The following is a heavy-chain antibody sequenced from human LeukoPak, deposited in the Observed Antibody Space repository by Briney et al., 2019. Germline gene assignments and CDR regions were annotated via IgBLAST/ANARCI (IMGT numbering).Heavy chain of an antibody. V-gene: IGHV4-59*01. CDR3: ARDHSGSGSYDY. Sequence: NPSETLSLTCTVSGGSISSYYWSWIRQPPGKGLEWIGYIYYSGNTKYNPSLKSRVTISVDTSKNQFSLKLSSVTAADTAVYYCARDHSGSGSYDYWGQGTLVTVSS. CDR1: GGSISSYY. CDR2: IYYSGNT. D-gene: IGHD3-10*01. J-gene: IGHJ4*02.